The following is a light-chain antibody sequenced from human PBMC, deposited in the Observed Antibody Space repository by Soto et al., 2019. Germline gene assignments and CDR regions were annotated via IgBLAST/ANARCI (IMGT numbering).Light chain of an antibody. V-gene: IGLV2-14*01. CDR3: SSYTTTSTLYV. Sequence: SALSQPGSVSGSPGQSIPNTRTGTSSDVGGYNYVSWYQQHPGKAPKLMIYDVSNRPSGVSNRFSGSKSGNTASLTISGLQAEDEADYYCSSYTTTSTLYVFGTGTKVTVL. CDR2: DVS. J-gene: IGLJ1*01. CDR1: SSDVGGYNY.